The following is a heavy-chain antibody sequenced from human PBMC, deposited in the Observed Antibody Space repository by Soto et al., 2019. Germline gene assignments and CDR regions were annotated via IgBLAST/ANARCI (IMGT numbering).Heavy chain of an antibody. D-gene: IGHD6-6*01. V-gene: IGHV1-69*06. CDR2: IIPIFGTA. J-gene: IGHJ4*02. Sequence: GASVEVSCKXSGGTFSSYAISWVRQAPGQGLEWMGGIIPIFGTANYAQKFQGRVTITADKSTSTAYMELSSLRSEDTAVYYCARSSFSSMGNPYYFDYWGQGTLVTVS. CDR3: ARSSFSSMGNPYYFDY. CDR1: GGTFSSYA.